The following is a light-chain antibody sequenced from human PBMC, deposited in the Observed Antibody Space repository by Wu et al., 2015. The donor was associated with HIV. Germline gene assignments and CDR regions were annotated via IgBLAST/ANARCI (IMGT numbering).Light chain of an antibody. CDR1: QGISNY. Sequence: GDRVTITCRANQGISNYLAWFQQKPGQVPKRLIYATYTLQSGVPSRFSGGGSGTEFTLTISSLQPEDFATYYCLQHNIYPWTFGQGTKVEIK. CDR3: LQHNIYPWT. CDR2: ATY. V-gene: IGKV1-17*03. J-gene: IGKJ1*01.